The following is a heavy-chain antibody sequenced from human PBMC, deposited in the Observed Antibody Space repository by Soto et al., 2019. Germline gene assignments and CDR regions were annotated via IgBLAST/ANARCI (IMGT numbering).Heavy chain of an antibody. V-gene: IGHV1-18*01. CDR3: ATHRSGRFLEWFPEGSLGD. D-gene: IGHD3-3*01. Sequence: ASVKVSCKASGYTFTSYGISWVRQAPGQGLEWMGWISAYNGNTNYAQKLQGRVTMTTDTSTSTAYMELRSLRSEDTAVYYCATHRSGRFLEWFPEGSLGDWGKGTLVTVSS. CDR2: ISAYNGNT. J-gene: IGHJ4*02. CDR1: GYTFTSYG.